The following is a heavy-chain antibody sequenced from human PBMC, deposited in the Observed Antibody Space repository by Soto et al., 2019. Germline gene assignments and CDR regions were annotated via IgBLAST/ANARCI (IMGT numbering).Heavy chain of an antibody. V-gene: IGHV3-53*04. Sequence: GGSLRRSCAASGFTFSSYVMSWVRQAPGKGLEWVSVIYNDGRTYYADSVTGRFTISRHDSKNTLYLQMNSLRVEDTAVYYCEKGRSYYYYYGVDVWGQGTTVTVS. CDR1: GFTFSSYV. CDR2: IYNDGRT. J-gene: IGHJ6*02. CDR3: EKGRSYYYYYGVDV.